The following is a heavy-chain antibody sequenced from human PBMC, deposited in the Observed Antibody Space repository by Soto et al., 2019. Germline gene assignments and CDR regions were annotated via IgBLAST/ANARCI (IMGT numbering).Heavy chain of an antibody. J-gene: IGHJ4*02. V-gene: IGHV4-39*01. CDR3: ASRYGPSEFDH. D-gene: IGHD3-9*01. CDR2: IQGKGGT. Sequence: SETLSLTCSVSGDSISSSSYYWGWIRQSPGEGLEWIGNIQGKGGTQYNPSLNNRVIISVDTSANQFSLRLTSVTAADTAVYYCASRYGPSEFDHWGQGSLVTVSS. CDR1: GDSISSSSYY.